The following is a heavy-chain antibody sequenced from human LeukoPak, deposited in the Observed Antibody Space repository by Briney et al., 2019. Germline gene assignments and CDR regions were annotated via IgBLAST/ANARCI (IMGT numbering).Heavy chain of an antibody. Sequence: ASVRVSCKASEDTFNIYDTNWVRQATGQGLEWMGWMNPDSGNTGFAQKFQGRVTMTRNTSITTAYMELSSLRSEDTAVYYCAVHLPGDYLDRWGQGTLVTVSS. V-gene: IGHV1-8*01. CDR2: MNPDSGNT. CDR1: EDTFNIYD. J-gene: IGHJ4*02. CDR3: AVHLPGDYLDR.